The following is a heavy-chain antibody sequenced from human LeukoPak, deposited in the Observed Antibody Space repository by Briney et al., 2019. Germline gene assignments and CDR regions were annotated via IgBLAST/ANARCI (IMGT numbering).Heavy chain of an antibody. CDR2: INPSGGST. V-gene: IGHV1-46*01. CDR3: ATDPQPRYYYYGMDV. CDR1: GYTFTSYY. J-gene: IGHJ6*02. D-gene: IGHD2-2*01. Sequence: ASVKVSCKASGYTFTSYYMHWVRQAPGQGLEWMGIINPSGGSTSYAQKFQGRVTMTRDTSTSTVYMELSSLRSEDTAVYYCATDPQPRYYYYGMDVWGQGTTVTVSS.